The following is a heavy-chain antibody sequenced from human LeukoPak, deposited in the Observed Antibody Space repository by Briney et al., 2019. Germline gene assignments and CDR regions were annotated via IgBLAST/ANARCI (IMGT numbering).Heavy chain of an antibody. CDR3: ARLGDGGLTQTKWDY. Sequence: GESLKISCKGSGYSFTSYWIGWVRQVPGKGLEWMGIIYPGDSDTRYSPSFQGQVTISADKSISTAYLQWSSLKASDTAMYYCARLGDGGLTQTKWDYWGQGTLVTVSS. D-gene: IGHD3-10*01. V-gene: IGHV5-51*01. J-gene: IGHJ4*02. CDR2: IYPGDSDT. CDR1: GYSFTSYW.